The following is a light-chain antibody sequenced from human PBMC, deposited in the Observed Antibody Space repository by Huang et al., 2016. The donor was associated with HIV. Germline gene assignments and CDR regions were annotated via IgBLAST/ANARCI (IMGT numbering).Light chain of an antibody. CDR2: DAS. Sequence: EIVLTQSPATLSLSPGERATLSCRASQSVSSNLGWYQQKPGQAPRLLIYDASNRGTGIPARFSGSGSGTGFTLTISSLETEDFAVYYCQQRFSSITFGQGTRLEIK. CDR1: QSVSSN. J-gene: IGKJ5*01. CDR3: QQRFSSIT. V-gene: IGKV3-11*01.